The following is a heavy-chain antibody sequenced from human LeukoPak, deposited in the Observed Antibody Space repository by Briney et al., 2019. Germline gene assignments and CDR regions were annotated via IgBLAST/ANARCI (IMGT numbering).Heavy chain of an antibody. Sequence: GGSLRLSCAASGFTFSSYNMNWVRQAPGKGLEWVSSISSSSPYVYYADSVKGRFTISRDNAENSLYLQMNSLRAEDTAVYYCTRDDYWGQGTLVTVSS. CDR3: TRDDY. D-gene: IGHD2-21*01. J-gene: IGHJ1*01. CDR1: GFTFSSYN. CDR2: ISSSSPYV. V-gene: IGHV3-21*01.